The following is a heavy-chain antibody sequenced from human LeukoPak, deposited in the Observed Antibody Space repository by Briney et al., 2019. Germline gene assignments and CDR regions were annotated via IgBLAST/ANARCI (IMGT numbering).Heavy chain of an antibody. CDR2: ISDFDENT. CDR1: GIYD. D-gene: IGHD2-15*01. Sequence: GGSLRLSCAASGIYDMSWVRQAPGKGLEWVSSISDFDENTYYADSVKGRFTISRDNSKNTLYLQMNSLRAEDTAVYYCAKYGVAATPADYWGQGTLVTVSS. V-gene: IGHV3-23*01. J-gene: IGHJ4*02. CDR3: AKYGVAATPADY.